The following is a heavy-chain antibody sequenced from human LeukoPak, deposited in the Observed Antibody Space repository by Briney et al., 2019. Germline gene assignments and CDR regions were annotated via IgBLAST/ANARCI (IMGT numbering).Heavy chain of an antibody. V-gene: IGHV3-21*01. CDR2: ISSSSSYI. D-gene: IGHD2-2*01. CDR3: ARDGLGARYCSSTSCPIGY. J-gene: IGHJ4*02. Sequence: GGSLRLSCAASGFTFSSYSMNWVRQAPGKGLEWVSSISSSSSYIYYADSVKGRFTISRDNAKNPLYLQMNSLRAEDTAVYYCARDGLGARYCSSTSCPIGYWGQGTLVTVSS. CDR1: GFTFSSYS.